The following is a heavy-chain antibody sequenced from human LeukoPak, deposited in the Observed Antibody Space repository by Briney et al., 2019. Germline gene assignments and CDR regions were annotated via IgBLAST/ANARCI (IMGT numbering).Heavy chain of an antibody. J-gene: IGHJ5*02. CDR2: MNPNGGNT. V-gene: IGHV1-2*02. CDR3: ARLAAPPS. CDR1: VYTFTNYY. Sequence: ASVKVSCKAPVYTFTNYYLHWVRQAPGQGLEWMGWMNPNGGNTNYAQKSQGRVTMTRDTSISTAYMELSSLRSDDTAVYYCARLAAPPSWGQGTLVTVSS. D-gene: IGHD6-13*01.